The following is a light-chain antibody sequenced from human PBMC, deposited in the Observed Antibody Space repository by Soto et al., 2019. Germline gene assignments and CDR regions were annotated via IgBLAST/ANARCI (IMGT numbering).Light chain of an antibody. V-gene: IGLV1-44*01. CDR2: NNN. CDR1: SSNIGTNA. Sequence: QFALTQPPSASGTPGQRVTISCSGGSSNIGTNAVNWYQQLPGTAPKLLIYNNNQRPSGVPDRFSGSKSGTSASLAISGLQSEDEADYYCAAWDDSLNXYVFGTGTKVTVL. CDR3: AAWDDSLNXYV. J-gene: IGLJ1*01.